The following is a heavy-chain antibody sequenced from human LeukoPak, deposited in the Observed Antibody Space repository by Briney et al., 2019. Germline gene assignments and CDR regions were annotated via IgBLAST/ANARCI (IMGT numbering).Heavy chain of an antibody. CDR2: IYPANSDT. Sequence: GESLKISCKGSGYSFTNYWIGWVRQMPGKGLEWMAIIYPANSDTRYTPSFQGQVTISADKSINTAYLQWSSLKASDTAIYYCARHKSGDYLMIDYWGQGTWVTVSS. J-gene: IGHJ4*02. CDR1: GYSFTNYW. D-gene: IGHD4-17*01. CDR3: ARHKSGDYLMIDY. V-gene: IGHV5-51*01.